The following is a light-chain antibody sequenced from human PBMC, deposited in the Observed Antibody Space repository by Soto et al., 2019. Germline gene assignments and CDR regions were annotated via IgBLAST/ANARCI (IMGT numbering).Light chain of an antibody. Sequence: AIQITQSPASVSASPGDRVTITCRASQSVSGYWAWYQQQPGGAPKLLIYSASTLQSGVPSRFSGSGVGTDFTLAISGIQSEDYATYYCHQHYSFPPWSFGQGTKVDIK. CDR2: SAS. CDR3: HQHYSFPPWS. V-gene: IGKV1-8*01. CDR1: QSVSGY. J-gene: IGKJ1*01.